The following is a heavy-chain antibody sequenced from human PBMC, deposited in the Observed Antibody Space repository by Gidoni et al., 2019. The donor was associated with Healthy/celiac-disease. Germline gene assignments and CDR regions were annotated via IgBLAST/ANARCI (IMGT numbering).Heavy chain of an antibody. D-gene: IGHD3-3*01. V-gene: IGHV4-59*01. J-gene: IGHJ3*02. CDR2: IYYSGST. CDR1: GVSISSYY. CDR3: AREEGAASGIYSDACDI. Sequence: QVHLQESGPVLFQPSETLSLTCTVSGVSISSYYWSWIRQPPGKGLEWIGYIYYSGSTNYNPSLKSRLTISVDTSKNQFSLKLSSVTAEDTAVYYCAREEGAASGIYSDACDIWGQGTMVTVSS.